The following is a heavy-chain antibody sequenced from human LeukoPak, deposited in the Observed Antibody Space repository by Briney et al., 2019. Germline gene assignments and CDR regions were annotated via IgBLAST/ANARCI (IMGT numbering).Heavy chain of an antibody. V-gene: IGHV1-69*06. CDR1: GGTFSSYA. CDR2: IIPIFGTA. Sequence: ASVKVSCKAPGGTFSSYAISWVRQAPGQGLEWMGGIIPIFGTANYAQKFQGRVTITADKSTSTAYMELSSLRSEDTAVYYCARGAAAMVPFDYWGQGTLVTVSS. CDR3: ARGAAAMVPFDY. D-gene: IGHD5-18*01. J-gene: IGHJ4*02.